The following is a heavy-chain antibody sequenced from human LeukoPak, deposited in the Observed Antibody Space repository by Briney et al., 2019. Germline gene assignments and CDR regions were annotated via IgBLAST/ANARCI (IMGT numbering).Heavy chain of an antibody. V-gene: IGHV4-4*02. CDR2: ISLTGET. J-gene: IGHJ4*02. CDR3: SGESGAFCPFGY. CDR1: GGSISSTNW. D-gene: IGHD1-26*01. Sequence: PSETLSLTCGVSGGSISSTNWWSWVRQPPGQGLEWIGEISLTGETNYNPSLNGRVTMSLDKSRNQLSLSLTSVTAADTAIYYCSGESGAFCPFGYWGQGTLVIVPP.